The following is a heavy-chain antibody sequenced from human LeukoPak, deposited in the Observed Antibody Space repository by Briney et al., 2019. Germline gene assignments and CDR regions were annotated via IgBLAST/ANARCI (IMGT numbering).Heavy chain of an antibody. Sequence: SETLSLTCTVSGGSISSYHWSWIRQPPGKGLEWIGYIYYSGSTNYNPSLKSRVTISVDTSKNQFSLKLSSVTAADTAVYYCAREEGSARPIDYWGQGTLVTVSS. CDR1: GGSISSYH. D-gene: IGHD6-6*01. J-gene: IGHJ4*02. V-gene: IGHV4-59*01. CDR3: AREEGSARPIDY. CDR2: IYYSGST.